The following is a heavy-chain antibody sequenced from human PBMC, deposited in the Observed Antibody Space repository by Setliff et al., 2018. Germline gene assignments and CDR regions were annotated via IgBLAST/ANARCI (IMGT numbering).Heavy chain of an antibody. D-gene: IGHD6-13*01. CDR2: IYYSGST. CDR1: GGSISSSSYY. Sequence: PSETLSLTCTVSGGSISSSSYYWGWIRQPPGKGLEWIANIYYSGSTYYNPSLKSRVTISVDTSKNQFSLKLSSVTAADTAVYYCATLLSSWQNWYFDLWGRGTLVTVPQ. V-gene: IGHV4-39*01. CDR3: ATLLSSWQNWYFDL. J-gene: IGHJ2*01.